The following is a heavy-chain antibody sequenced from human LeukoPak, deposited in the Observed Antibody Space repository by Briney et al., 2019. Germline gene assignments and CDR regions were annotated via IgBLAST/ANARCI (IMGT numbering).Heavy chain of an antibody. CDR2: INHSGST. Sequence: PSETLSLTCTVSGGSISSSSYYWGWIRQPPGTGLEWIGEINHSGSTNYNPSLKSRVTISVDTSKNQFPLKLSSVTAADTAVYYCARDGGYFDPWGQGTLVTVSS. CDR1: GGSISSSSYY. V-gene: IGHV4-39*06. CDR3: ARDGGYFDP. D-gene: IGHD5-12*01. J-gene: IGHJ5*02.